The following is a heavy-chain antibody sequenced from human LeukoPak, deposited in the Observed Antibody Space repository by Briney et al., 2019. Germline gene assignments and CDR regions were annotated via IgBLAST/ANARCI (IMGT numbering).Heavy chain of an antibody. Sequence: PGGSLRLSCAASGFSFSNAWMNWVRQAPGRGLEGVGRIKSKTDGGTTDYAAPVKGRFTISRDDSKNTLYLQMNSLKTEDTAVYYCTTERTLLMTTVTRCYNWFDPWGQGTLVTVSS. D-gene: IGHD4-11*01. V-gene: IGHV3-15*07. CDR2: IKSKTDGGTT. CDR3: TTERTLLMTTVTRCYNWFDP. CDR1: GFSFSNAW. J-gene: IGHJ5*02.